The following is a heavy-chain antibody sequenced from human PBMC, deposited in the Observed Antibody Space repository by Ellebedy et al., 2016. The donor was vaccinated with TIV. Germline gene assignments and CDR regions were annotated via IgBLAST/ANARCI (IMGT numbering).Heavy chain of an antibody. V-gene: IGHV1-69*13. D-gene: IGHD5-12*01. J-gene: IGHJ5*02. CDR3: ARGTNSGYDYPIELPNWFDP. CDR2: IIPIFGTA. CDR1: GGTFSSYA. Sequence: SVKVSCXASGGTFSSYAISWVRQAPGQGLEWMGGIIPIFGTANYAQKFQGRVTITADESTSTAYMELSSLRSEDTAVYYCARGTNSGYDYPIELPNWFDPWGQGTLVTVSS.